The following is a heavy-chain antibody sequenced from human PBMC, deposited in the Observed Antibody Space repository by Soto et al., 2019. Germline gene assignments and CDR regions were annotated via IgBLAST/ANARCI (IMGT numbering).Heavy chain of an antibody. J-gene: IGHJ4*02. Sequence: EDQLVESGGGLVQPGGSLRLTCAVSGFSFRSDWMNWVRQAPGKGLEWGAHTNQDGSEKYYLDSVKGRFTIFRDNAKNSLYLQMNSLRAEDTAVYYCSGGVGDAIWGQGTLVTVSS. CDR1: GFSFRSDW. CDR3: SGGVGDAI. V-gene: IGHV3-7*04. D-gene: IGHD1-26*01. CDR2: TNQDGSEK.